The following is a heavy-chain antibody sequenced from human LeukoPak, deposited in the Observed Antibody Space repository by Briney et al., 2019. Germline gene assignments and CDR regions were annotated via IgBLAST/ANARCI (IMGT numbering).Heavy chain of an antibody. J-gene: IGHJ3*02. CDR2: ISDSGTNT. Sequence: PGGSLRLSCAASGFTFSSYAMTWVRQAPGKGLEWASTISDSGTNTYYADSVKGRFTISRDNSKNTLYLQMNSLRAEDTAVYYCARDTNLRDSFDIWGQGTMVTVSS. CDR1: GFTFSSYA. CDR3: ARDTNLRDSFDI. D-gene: IGHD2-8*01. V-gene: IGHV3-23*01.